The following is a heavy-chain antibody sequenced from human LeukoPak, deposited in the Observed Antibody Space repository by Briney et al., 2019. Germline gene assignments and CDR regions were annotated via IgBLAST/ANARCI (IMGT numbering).Heavy chain of an antibody. D-gene: IGHD2-15*01. CDR1: GFTFSSYS. CDR2: ISSSSSYI. CDR3: ATGYCSGGTCFNWFDP. V-gene: IGHV3-21*01. J-gene: IGHJ5*02. Sequence: GGSLRLSCAASGFTFSSYSMNWVRQAPGKGLEWVSSISSSSSYIYYADSVKGRFTISRDNAKNSLYLQMSSLTAEDTAVYYCATGYCSGGTCFNWFDPWGQGTLVTVSS.